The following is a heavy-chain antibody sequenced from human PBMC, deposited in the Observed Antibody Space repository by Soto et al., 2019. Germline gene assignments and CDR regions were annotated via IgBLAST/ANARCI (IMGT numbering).Heavy chain of an antibody. D-gene: IGHD2-15*01. J-gene: IGHJ6*02. V-gene: IGHV3-48*03. CDR3: ANLYCSGGSCYTYYYYYYGMDV. CDR1: GFAFGFYE. Sequence: PGGSLRLSCAASGFAFGFYEMNWVRQAPGKGLEWISYISTGGDATYYADSVKGRFTISRDNARNSLYVQMNSLRAEDTAVYYCANLYCSGGSCYTYYYYYYGMDVWGQGTTVTVSS. CDR2: ISTGGDAT.